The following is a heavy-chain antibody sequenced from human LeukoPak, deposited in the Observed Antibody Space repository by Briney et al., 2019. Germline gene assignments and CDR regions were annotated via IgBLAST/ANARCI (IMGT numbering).Heavy chain of an antibody. CDR2: ITDSGGST. V-gene: IGHV3-23*01. CDR1: GFTFTSYA. CDR3: AKDRGVQLCFGDY. D-gene: IGHD3-10*01. Sequence: PGRSLRLSCAASGFTFTSYAMSWVRQAPGKGLEWVSTITDSGGSTYYADSVKGRFTISRDNSKNTLYLQMNSLRAEDTAVYYCAKDRGVQLCFGDYWGQGALVTVSS. J-gene: IGHJ4*02.